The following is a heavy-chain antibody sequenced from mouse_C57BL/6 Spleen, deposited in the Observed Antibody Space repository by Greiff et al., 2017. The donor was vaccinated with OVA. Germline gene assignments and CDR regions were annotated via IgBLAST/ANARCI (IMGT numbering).Heavy chain of an antibody. Sequence: QVQLQQPGAELVMPGASVKLSCKASGYTFTSYWMHWVKQRPGQGLEWIGEIDPSDSYTNYNHKFKGKSTLTVDKSSSTAYMQLSSLTSEDSAVYYCARSLTANYAMDYWGQGTSVTVSS. V-gene: IGHV1-69*01. J-gene: IGHJ4*01. CDR3: ARSLTANYAMDY. D-gene: IGHD4-1*01. CDR2: IDPSDSYT. CDR1: GYTFTSYW.